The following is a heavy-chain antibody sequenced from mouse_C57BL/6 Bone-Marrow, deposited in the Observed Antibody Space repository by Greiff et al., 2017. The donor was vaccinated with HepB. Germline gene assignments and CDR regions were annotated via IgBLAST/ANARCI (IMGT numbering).Heavy chain of an antibody. V-gene: IGHV1-72*01. Sequence: QVHVKQSGAELVKPGASVKLSCKASGYTFTSYWMHWVKQRPGRGLEGIGRIDPNSGGTKYNEKFKSKATLTVDKPSSPADMQLSSLTSEDSAVYYWARPVVGGDFDYWGQGTTLTVSS. D-gene: IGHD1-1*01. CDR3: ARPVVGGDFDY. CDR2: IDPNSGGT. J-gene: IGHJ2*01. CDR1: GYTFTSYW.